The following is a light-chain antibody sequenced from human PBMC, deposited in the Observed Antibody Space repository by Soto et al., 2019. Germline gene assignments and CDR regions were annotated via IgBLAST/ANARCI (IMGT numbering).Light chain of an antibody. CDR2: GAS. V-gene: IGKV3-15*01. Sequence: EIVMTQSPATLSVSPGERATLSCRASQSVSSNLAWYQQKPGQAPRLLLYGASTRATGIPARFSGSGSGTEFTLTISSLQSEDFAVYYGQQYNNWPPRETFGQGTKVEIK. J-gene: IGKJ1*01. CDR3: QQYNNWPPRET. CDR1: QSVSSN.